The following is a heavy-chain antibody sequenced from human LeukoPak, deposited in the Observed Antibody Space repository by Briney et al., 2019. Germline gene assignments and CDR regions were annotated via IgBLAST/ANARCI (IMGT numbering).Heavy chain of an antibody. V-gene: IGHV4-34*01. J-gene: IGHJ4*02. CDR3: ARRHDSSGYYRHLLDY. CDR2: INHSGST. Sequence: SETLSLTCAVYGGSFSGYYWSWLRQPPGKGLEWIGEINHSGSTNYNPSLKSRVTISVDTSKNQFSLKLSSVTAADTAVYYCARRHDSSGYYRHLLDYWGQGTLVTVSS. D-gene: IGHD3-22*01. CDR1: GGSFSGYY.